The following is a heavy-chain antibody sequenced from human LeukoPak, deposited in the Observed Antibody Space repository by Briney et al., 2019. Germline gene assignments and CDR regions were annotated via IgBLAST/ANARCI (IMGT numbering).Heavy chain of an antibody. D-gene: IGHD6-19*01. CDR1: GDSISDDSVNKNNW. CDR2: VSLDGIT. Sequence: PSETLSLTCVFSGDSISDDSVNKNNWLNWVRQAPGKGLEWIGDVSLDGITNYNPSLLGRVTISLDKSAKQVSLRLTSVTAADTAIYYCARDSSAPRSYFALDVWGQGTTVTVSS. CDR3: ARDSSAPRSYFALDV. J-gene: IGHJ6*01. V-gene: IGHV4-4*02.